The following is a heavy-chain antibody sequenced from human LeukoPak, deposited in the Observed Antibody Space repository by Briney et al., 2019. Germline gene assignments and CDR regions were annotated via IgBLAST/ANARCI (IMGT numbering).Heavy chain of an antibody. CDR3: ARLWFSIAAGYGAFDI. CDR2: XYPGDSDT. D-gene: IGHD6-13*01. V-gene: IGHV5-51*01. CDR1: XYSXXSXX. J-gene: IGHJ3*02. Sequence: KGXXYSXXSXXIGXVXXXPGXXPXXXGXXYPGDSDTRYSPSFQGQVTISADKSISTAYLQWSSLKASDTAMYYCARLWFSIAAGYGAFDIWGQGTMVTVSS.